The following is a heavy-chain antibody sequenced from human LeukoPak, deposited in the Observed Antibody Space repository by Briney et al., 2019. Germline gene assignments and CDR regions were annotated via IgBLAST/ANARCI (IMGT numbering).Heavy chain of an antibody. J-gene: IGHJ4*02. CDR2: TVSEIDGGTT. D-gene: IGHD3-22*01. CDR1: GFTFNYAW. Sequence: PGGSLRLSCAASGFTFNYAWMSWVRQVPGKGLEWVGQTVSEIDGGTTDYAAPVKGRFTISRDDSKNTLYLQMNSLKTEDTAVYYCSTTYYYDSSEGYWGQGTLVTVSS. CDR3: STTYYYDSSEGY. V-gene: IGHV3-15*04.